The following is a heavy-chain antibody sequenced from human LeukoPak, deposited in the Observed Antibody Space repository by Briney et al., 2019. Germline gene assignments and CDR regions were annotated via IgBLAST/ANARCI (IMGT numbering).Heavy chain of an antibody. CDR3: AGGDRNGWYFDY. J-gene: IGHJ4*02. CDR2: INWNGAST. Sequence: GGSLRLSCEASGFRFDDHGMSWVRQAPGKGLEWVSGINWNGASTGYGDSVKGRFTTSRDNAKNSLYLQMNSLRAEDTALYYCAGGDRNGWYFDYWGQGVLVTVSS. D-gene: IGHD6-19*01. CDR1: GFRFDDHG. V-gene: IGHV3-20*04.